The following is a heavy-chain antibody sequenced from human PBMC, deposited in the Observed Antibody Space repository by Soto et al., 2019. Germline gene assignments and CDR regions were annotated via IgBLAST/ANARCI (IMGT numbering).Heavy chain of an antibody. D-gene: IGHD3-22*01. CDR1: GFTFADYA. CDR3: AKGRGDNGYYSLFEY. J-gene: IGHJ4*02. CDR2: ISWNSGSI. V-gene: IGHV3-9*01. Sequence: GGSLRLSCAASGFTFADYAMHWVRQAPGKGLEWVSGISWNSGSIGYADSVKGRFTISRDNAKNSLYLQMNSLRSEDTALYYCAKGRGDNGYYSLFEYWGQGTLVSVSS.